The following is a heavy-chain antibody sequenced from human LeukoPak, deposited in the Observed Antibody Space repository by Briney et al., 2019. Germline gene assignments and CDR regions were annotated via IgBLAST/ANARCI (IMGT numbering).Heavy chain of an antibody. CDR1: GFTLSSYG. V-gene: IGHV3-30*03. Sequence: PGGSLRLSCAASGFTLSSYGMHWVRQAPGKGLEGVTSISQDGTKQYYADSVKGRFTISRDSATNALFLQMNSLRAEDTAVYYCVGYDSSGYYKLDHWGQGALVTVSS. CDR2: ISQDGTKQ. CDR3: VGYDSSGYYKLDH. J-gene: IGHJ4*02. D-gene: IGHD3-22*01.